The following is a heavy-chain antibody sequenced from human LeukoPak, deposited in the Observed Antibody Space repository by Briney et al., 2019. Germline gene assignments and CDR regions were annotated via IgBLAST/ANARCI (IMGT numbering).Heavy chain of an antibody. Sequence: SETLSLTCAVYGGSFSGYYWSWIRQPPGKGLEWIGEINHSGSTNYNPSLKSRVTISVDTSKNQFSLKLSSVTAADTAVYYCASLTSPWGQGTLVTVSS. J-gene: IGHJ5*02. CDR2: INHSGST. V-gene: IGHV4-34*01. CDR3: ASLTSP. CDR1: GGSFSGYY. D-gene: IGHD3-16*02.